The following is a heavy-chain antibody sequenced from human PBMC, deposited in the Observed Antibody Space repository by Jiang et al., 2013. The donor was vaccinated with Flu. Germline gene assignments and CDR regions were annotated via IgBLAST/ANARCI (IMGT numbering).Heavy chain of an antibody. D-gene: IGHD3-3*02. Sequence: GSGLVKPSETLSLTCTVSGGSISSYYWNWIRQPPGKGLEWLGYFYYSGTTNYNPSLKSRVTMSLDRSKNQFSLRLTSVTAADTALYYCAFSSTSAFRSFDYWGQGALVSVSS. V-gene: IGHV4-59*03. J-gene: IGHJ4*02. CDR3: AFSSTSAFRSFDY. CDR1: GGSISSYY. CDR2: FYYSGTT.